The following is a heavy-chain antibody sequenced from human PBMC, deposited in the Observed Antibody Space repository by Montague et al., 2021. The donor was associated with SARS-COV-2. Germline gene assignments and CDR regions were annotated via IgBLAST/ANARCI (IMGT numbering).Heavy chain of an antibody. CDR3: ARVEGMIGGITHFDY. CDR1: GASMESYY. J-gene: IGHJ4*02. V-gene: IGHV4-59*07. D-gene: IGHD2-21*01. CDR2: TYYSGST. Sequence: SDTLSLTRSVSGASMESYYWTWVRQSPGKGLQWIGYTYYSGSTSYDPSLQSRLTMTVDTSKNQFTLRLMSVTAADSAVYYCARVEGMIGGITHFDYWGQGLPVTVSS.